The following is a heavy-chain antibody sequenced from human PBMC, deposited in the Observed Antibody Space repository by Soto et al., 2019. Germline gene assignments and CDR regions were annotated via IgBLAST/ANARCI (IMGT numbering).Heavy chain of an antibody. V-gene: IGHV1-18*01. CDR3: ARVVGHEYGDYVAALN. D-gene: IGHD4-17*01. CDR2: ISAYNGNT. J-gene: IGHJ4*02. Sequence: ASVKVSCKSSGYTFTSYAISWVRQAPGQGLEWMGYISAYNGNTNYAQNLQGRVTMTTDTSTSTAYMELRSLRSDDTAVYYCARVVGHEYGDYVAALNWGQGTLVTVSS. CDR1: GYTFTSYA.